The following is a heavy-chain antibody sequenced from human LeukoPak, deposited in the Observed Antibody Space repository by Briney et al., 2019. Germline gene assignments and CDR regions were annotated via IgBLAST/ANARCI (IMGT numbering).Heavy chain of an antibody. Sequence: ASVKVSCKASGYTFTGYYTHWVRQAPGQGLEWMGWIHPNTGGTNYAQKFQGRVTMTRDTSISTAYMELSRLRSDDTAVYYCARDPTRDYGDPPDYWGQGTLVTVSS. J-gene: IGHJ4*02. CDR2: IHPNTGGT. D-gene: IGHD4-17*01. CDR1: GYTFTGYY. V-gene: IGHV1-2*02. CDR3: ARDPTRDYGDPPDY.